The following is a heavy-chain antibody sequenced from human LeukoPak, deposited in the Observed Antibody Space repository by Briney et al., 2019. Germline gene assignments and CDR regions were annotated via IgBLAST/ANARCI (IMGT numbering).Heavy chain of an antibody. CDR1: GFTFSSYA. CDR2: ISGSGGST. CDR3: AKDGDSSSSGYYYFYMDV. V-gene: IGHV3-23*01. D-gene: IGHD6-6*01. J-gene: IGHJ6*03. Sequence: GGSLRLSCAASGFTFSSYAMSWVRQAPGKGLEWVSAISGSGGSTYYADSVKGRFTISRDNSKNTLYLQTNSLRAEDTAVYYCAKDGDSSSSGYYYFYMDVWGKGTTVTVSS.